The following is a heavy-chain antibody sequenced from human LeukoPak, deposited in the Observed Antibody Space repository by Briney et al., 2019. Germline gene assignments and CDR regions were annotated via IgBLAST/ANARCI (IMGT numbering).Heavy chain of an antibody. D-gene: IGHD6-19*01. CDR3: AKDLVGTAVAGIDY. CDR1: GFTFSSYG. V-gene: IGHV3-30*18. Sequence: GGSLRLSCAASGFTFSSYGMHWVRQAPGKGLEWVAVISYDGSNKYYADSVKGRFTISRDNSKNTLYLQMNSLRAEDTAVYYCAKDLVGTAVAGIDYWGQGTLVTVSS. CDR2: ISYDGSNK. J-gene: IGHJ4*02.